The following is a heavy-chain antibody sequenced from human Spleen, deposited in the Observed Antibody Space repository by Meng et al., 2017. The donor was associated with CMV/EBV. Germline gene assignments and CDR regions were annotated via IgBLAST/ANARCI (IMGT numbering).Heavy chain of an antibody. J-gene: IGHJ6*02. CDR3: TSDYYYGMDV. V-gene: IGHV1-69*10. Sequence: SVKVSCKASGGTFSSHAISWVRQAPGQGPEWVGGIIPMLGIANSAQKFQGRVTIVADESSSTVYMELSSLRSEDTAVYYCTSDYYYGMDVWGQGTTVTVSS. CDR2: IIPMLGIA. CDR1: GGTFSSHA.